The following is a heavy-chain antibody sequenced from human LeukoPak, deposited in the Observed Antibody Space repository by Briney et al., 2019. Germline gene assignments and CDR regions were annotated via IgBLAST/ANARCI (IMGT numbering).Heavy chain of an antibody. CDR3: ARGSTLAVAGLFDY. J-gene: IGHJ4*02. CDR1: GFTFDDYA. D-gene: IGHD6-19*01. Sequence: GGSLRLSCAASGFTFDDYAMHWVRQAPGKGLEWVSLISWDGGSTYYVDSVKGRFTISRDNAKNSLYLQMNSLRAEDTAAYYCARGSTLAVAGLFDYWGQGTLVTVSS. V-gene: IGHV3-43D*03. CDR2: ISWDGGST.